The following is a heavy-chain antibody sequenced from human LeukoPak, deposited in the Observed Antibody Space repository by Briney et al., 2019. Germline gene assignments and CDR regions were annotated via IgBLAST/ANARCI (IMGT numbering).Heavy chain of an antibody. D-gene: IGHD5-12*01. Sequence: ASVKVFCKVSGYTLTELSMHWVRQAPGKGLEGMGGFDSEDGETIYAQKLQGRVTMTEDTSTDTVYMELRSLGSEDTAVYYCATDTERGYSGYDNYWGEGTVVTVSS. CDR2: FDSEDGET. J-gene: IGHJ4*02. CDR1: GYTLTELS. CDR3: ATDTERGYSGYDNY. V-gene: IGHV1-24*01.